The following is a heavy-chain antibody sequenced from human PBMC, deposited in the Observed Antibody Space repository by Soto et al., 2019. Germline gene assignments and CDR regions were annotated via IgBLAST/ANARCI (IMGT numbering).Heavy chain of an antibody. CDR2: ISGSGDST. J-gene: IGHJ3*01. D-gene: IGHD2-15*01. CDR3: ARELGYCSGGSCYMDGAFDF. Sequence: EVQLWESGGGLVQPGGSLRLSCAASGSTFSSYAMSWVRQAPGKGLEWVSVISGSGDSTYYADSVKGRFTISRDNSKNTPYGQMNSLRAEDTAIYYCARELGYCSGGSCYMDGAFDFWGQGTMVPVSS. CDR1: GSTFSSYA. V-gene: IGHV3-23*01.